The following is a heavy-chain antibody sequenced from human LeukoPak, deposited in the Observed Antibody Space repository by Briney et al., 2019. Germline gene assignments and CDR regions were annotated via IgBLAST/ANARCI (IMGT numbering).Heavy chain of an antibody. D-gene: IGHD6-13*01. J-gene: IGHJ4*02. V-gene: IGHV4-30-4*07. CDR3: ARNLIPEQLVLNF. CDR2: IYYTGST. Sequence: PSETLSLTCAVSGGSISRSGYSWSWIRQPPGKGLDWIAYIYYTGSTYYNPSLKSRVTISVDTSKNQFSLKLSSVTAADTAVYYCARNLIPEQLVLNFWGQGTLVTVSS. CDR1: GGSISRSGYS.